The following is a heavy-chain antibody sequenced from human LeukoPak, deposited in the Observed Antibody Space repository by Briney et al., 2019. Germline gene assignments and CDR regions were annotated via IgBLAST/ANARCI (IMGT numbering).Heavy chain of an antibody. J-gene: IGHJ2*01. CDR3: ARPIRIAAAGKREGWYFDL. V-gene: IGHV4-39*01. D-gene: IGHD6-13*01. Sequence: PSETLSLTCTVSGGSISSSSYYWGWIRQPPGKGLEWIGSIYYSGSTYYNPSLKSRVTISVDTSKNQFSLKLSSVTAADTAVYYCARPIRIAAAGKREGWYFDLWGRGTLVTVSS. CDR2: IYYSGST. CDR1: GGSISSSSYY.